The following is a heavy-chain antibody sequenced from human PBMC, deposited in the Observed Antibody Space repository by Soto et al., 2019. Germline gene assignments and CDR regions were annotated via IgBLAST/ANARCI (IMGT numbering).Heavy chain of an antibody. CDR2: IKSIGADT. Sequence: VQVLESGGGLVQPGGSLRLSCVASGFTFSNNARSWVRQAPGMGLEWLSGIKSIGADTYYADSVKGRSTISRDNFKNTLYLQMTGLRSEDTTRDYGARYCITSRCSTYSHYSGMDGWGQGTTVTVSS. CDR1: GFTFSNNA. J-gene: IGHJ6*02. V-gene: IGHV3-23*01. D-gene: IGHD2-15*01. CDR3: ARYCITSRCSTYSHYSGMDG.